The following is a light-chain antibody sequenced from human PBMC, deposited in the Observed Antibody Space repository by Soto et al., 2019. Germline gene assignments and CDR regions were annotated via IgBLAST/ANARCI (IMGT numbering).Light chain of an antibody. V-gene: IGKV1-39*01. CDR1: QSITTY. J-gene: IGKJ4*01. CDR3: QQIYSAPLT. Sequence: DIQMTQSPSSLSASVGDRVTITCRASQSITTYLNWYRQKPGKAPKLLIYAASSLQSVVPSRFSGSGSETEFTLSISSLQPEDFATYFCQQIYSAPLTFGGGTKVEIK. CDR2: AAS.